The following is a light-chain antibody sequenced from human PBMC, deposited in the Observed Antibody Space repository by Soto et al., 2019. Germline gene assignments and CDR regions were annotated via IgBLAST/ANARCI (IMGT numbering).Light chain of an antibody. Sequence: IVMTQSPATLSVSPWERATLSCRASQSVSSNLAWYQQKPGQAPSLLIYGASTRATGTPARFSGSGSGTEFTLTISSLQSEDFAVYYCQRYIRWPLNFGGGTKVDI. V-gene: IGKV3-15*01. J-gene: IGKJ4*01. CDR1: QSVSSN. CDR3: QRYIRWPLN. CDR2: GAS.